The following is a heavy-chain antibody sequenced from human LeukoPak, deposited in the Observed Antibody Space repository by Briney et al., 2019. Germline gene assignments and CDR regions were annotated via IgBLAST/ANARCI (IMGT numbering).Heavy chain of an antibody. V-gene: IGHV1-46*01. CDR2: INPSGGST. J-gene: IGHJ4*02. CDR1: GYTFTSYY. Sequence: GASVKVSCKASGYTFTSYYMHWVRQAPGQGLEWMGIINPSGGSTSYAQKFQGRVTMTRDTSTSTVYVELSSLRSEDTAVYYCARAAVQLWLEQGFDCWGQGTLVTVSS. D-gene: IGHD5-18*01. CDR3: ARAAVQLWLEQGFDC.